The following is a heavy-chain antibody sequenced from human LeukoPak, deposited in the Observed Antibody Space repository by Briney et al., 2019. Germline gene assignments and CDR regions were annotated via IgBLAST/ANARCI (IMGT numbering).Heavy chain of an antibody. CDR2: ISYDGSNK. V-gene: IGHV3-30*18. D-gene: IGHD3-22*01. J-gene: IGHJ4*02. CDR1: GFTFSSYG. Sequence: GGSLRLSCAASGFTFSSYGMHWVRQAPGKGLEWVAVISYDGSNKYYADSVKGRFTISRDNSKNTLYLQMNSLRAEDTAVYYCAKFRYHSNDNNYLDFNYWGQGTLVTVSS. CDR3: AKFRYHSNDNNYLDFNY.